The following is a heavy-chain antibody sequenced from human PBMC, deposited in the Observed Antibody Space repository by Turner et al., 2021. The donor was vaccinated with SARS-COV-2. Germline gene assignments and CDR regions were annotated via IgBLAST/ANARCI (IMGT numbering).Heavy chain of an antibody. Sequence: QVQLVESGGGVVQPGRSLRLSCAASAFTCSRYGMHWVRQAPGKGLEWVAVIWYDGSNKYYADSVKGRFTISRDNSKNTLYLQMNSLRAEDTAVYYCAKAGFGYSSGWGYFDYWGQGTLVTVSS. CDR3: AKAGFGYSSGWGYFDY. V-gene: IGHV3-33*06. J-gene: IGHJ4*02. D-gene: IGHD6-19*01. CDR2: IWYDGSNK. CDR1: AFTCSRYG.